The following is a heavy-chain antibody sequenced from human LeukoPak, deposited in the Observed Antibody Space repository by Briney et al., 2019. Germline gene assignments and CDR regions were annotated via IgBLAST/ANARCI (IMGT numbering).Heavy chain of an antibody. CDR1: GFTFSSYG. CDR3: AKAWITGTTRDDGLDP. CDR2: ISYDGSNK. J-gene: IGHJ5*02. V-gene: IGHV3-30*18. D-gene: IGHD1-7*01. Sequence: GRSLRLSCAASGFTFSSYGMHWVRQAPGKGLEWVAVISYDGSNKYYADSVKGRFTISRDNSKNTLYLQMNSLRAEDTAVYYCAKAWITGTTRDDGLDPWGQGTLVTVSS.